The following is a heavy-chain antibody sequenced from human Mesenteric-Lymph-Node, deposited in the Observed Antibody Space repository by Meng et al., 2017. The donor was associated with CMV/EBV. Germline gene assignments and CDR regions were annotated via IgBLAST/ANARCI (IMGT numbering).Heavy chain of an antibody. CDR3: ARIHCSGGSCSHLDY. V-gene: IGHV1-69*02. CDR2: IIPILGIA. D-gene: IGHD2-15*01. J-gene: IGHJ4*02. CDR1: GGTFSSYS. Sequence: KASGGTFSSYSISWVRQTPGQGLECMGGIIPILGIANYAQNFQGRVTITADKSTSTAYMELSSLRSEDTAVYYCARIHCSGGSCSHLDYWGQGTLVTVSS.